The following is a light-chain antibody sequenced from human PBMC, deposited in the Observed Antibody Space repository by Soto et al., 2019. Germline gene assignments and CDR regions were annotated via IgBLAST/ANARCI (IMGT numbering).Light chain of an antibody. CDR3: QQFNTWPRT. CDR1: QSVSTY. V-gene: IGKV3-15*01. CDR2: DAS. J-gene: IGKJ1*01. Sequence: EIVMTQSPVTLSVSPGERATLSCRASQSVSTYLAWYQQRPGQAPRLLIYDASTRATGIPARFSGSGSGTEFTLTISSLQSEYFAVYYCQQFNTWPRTFGQGTKVDIK.